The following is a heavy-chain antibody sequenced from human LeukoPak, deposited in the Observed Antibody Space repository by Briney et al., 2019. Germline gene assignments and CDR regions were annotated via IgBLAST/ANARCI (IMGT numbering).Heavy chain of an antibody. J-gene: IGHJ4*02. CDR1: GGPISSYY. V-gene: IGHV4-59*08. Sequence: PSETLSLTCTVSGGPISSYYWSWIRQPPGKGLEWIGYIYYSGSTNYNPSLKSRVTISVDTSKNQFSLKLSSVTAADTAVYYCARHQGGSSWYYFDYWGQGTLVTVSS. CDR3: ARHQGGSSWYYFDY. D-gene: IGHD6-13*01. CDR2: IYYSGST.